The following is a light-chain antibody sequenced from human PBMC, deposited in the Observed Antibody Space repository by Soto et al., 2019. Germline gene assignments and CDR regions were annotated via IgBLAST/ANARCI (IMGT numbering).Light chain of an antibody. CDR2: DAS. Sequence: DIQMTQSPSSLSASVGDRVTITCRASQSVNKWLAWFQQKPGKVPKLLIFDASTLQTGVPSRFGGGGSGTEFTLTISGLQPDDASTSDRQPYNSYPPCPFRPGTKVDIK. V-gene: IGKV1-5*01. CDR3: QPYNSYPPCP. CDR1: QSVNKW. J-gene: IGKJ1*01.